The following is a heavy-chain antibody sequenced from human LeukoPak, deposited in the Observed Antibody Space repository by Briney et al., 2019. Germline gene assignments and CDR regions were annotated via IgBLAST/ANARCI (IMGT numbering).Heavy chain of an antibody. CDR2: IYYSGST. D-gene: IGHD6-6*01. CDR1: GGSISSYY. J-gene: IGHJ3*02. CDR3: ARSTIPSINSSSSRARRAFDI. Sequence: SETLFLTCTVSGGSISSYYWSWIRQPPGKGLEWIGYIYYSGSTNYNPSLKSRVTISVDTSKNQFSLKLSSVTAADTAVYYCARSTIPSINSSSSRARRAFDIWGQGTMVTVSS. V-gene: IGHV4-59*12.